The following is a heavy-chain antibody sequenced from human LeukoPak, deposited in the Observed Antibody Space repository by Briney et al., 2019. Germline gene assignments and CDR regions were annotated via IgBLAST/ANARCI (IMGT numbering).Heavy chain of an antibody. V-gene: IGHV3-53*01. CDR3: ARSSHYDILTGYSEEDAFDI. CDR1: GFTVSSNY. Sequence: GGSLRLSCAASGFTVSSNYMSWVRQAPGKGLEWVSVIYSGGSTDYADSVKGRFTISRDNSKNTLNLQMNSLRVEDTAVYYCARSSHYDILTGYSEEDAFDIWGQGTMVTVSS. D-gene: IGHD3-9*01. CDR2: IYSGGST. J-gene: IGHJ3*02.